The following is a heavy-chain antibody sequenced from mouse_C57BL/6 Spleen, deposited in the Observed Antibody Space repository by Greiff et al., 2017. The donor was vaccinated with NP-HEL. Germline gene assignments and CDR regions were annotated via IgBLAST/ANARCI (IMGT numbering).Heavy chain of an antibody. CDR3: ARGYYGSSWAWFAY. Sequence: LVESGAELVKPGASVKLSCKASGYTFTEYTIHWVKQRSGQGLEWIGWFYPGSGSIKYNEKFKDKATLTADKSSSTVYMELSRLTSEDSAVYFCARGYYGSSWAWFAYWGQGTLVTVSA. CDR1: GYTFTEYT. J-gene: IGHJ3*01. CDR2: FYPGSGSI. V-gene: IGHV1-62-2*01. D-gene: IGHD1-1*01.